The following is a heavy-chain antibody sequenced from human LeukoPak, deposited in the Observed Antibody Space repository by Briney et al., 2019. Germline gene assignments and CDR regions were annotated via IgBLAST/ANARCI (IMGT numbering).Heavy chain of an antibody. CDR2: ISYDGSNK. CDR1: GFTFSSHA. D-gene: IGHD3-22*01. V-gene: IGHV3-30*04. CDR3: ARNYYDSSGSLDY. J-gene: IGHJ4*02. Sequence: GRSLRLSCAASGFTFSSHAMHWVRQAPGKGLEWVAVISYDGSNKYYADSVKGRFTISRDNSKNTLYLQMNSLRAEDTAVYYCARNYYDSSGSLDYWGQGTLVTVSS.